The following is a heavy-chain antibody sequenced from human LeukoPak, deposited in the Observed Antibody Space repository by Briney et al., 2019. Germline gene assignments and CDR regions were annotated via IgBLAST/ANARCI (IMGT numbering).Heavy chain of an antibody. CDR1: GGSVSSGSYY. CDR2: IYYSGST. J-gene: IGHJ4*02. CDR3: ARSEWFGELVYYFDY. Sequence: SETLSLTCTVSGGSVSSGSYYWSWIRQPPGKGLEWIGYIYYSGSTNYNPSLKSRVTISVDTSKNQFSLKLSSVTAADTAVYYCARSEWFGELVYYFDYWGQGTLVTVSS. D-gene: IGHD3-10*01. V-gene: IGHV4-61*01.